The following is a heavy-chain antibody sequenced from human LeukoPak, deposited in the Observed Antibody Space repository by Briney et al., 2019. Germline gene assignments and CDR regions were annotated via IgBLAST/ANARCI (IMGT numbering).Heavy chain of an antibody. V-gene: IGHV3-23*01. CDR1: GFTFSSYA. D-gene: IGHD1-26*01. Sequence: PGGSLRLSCAASGFTFSSYAMSWVRQAPGKGLEWVSAISGSGGSTYYADSVKGRFTISRDNSKNTLYLQMNSLRAEDTAVYYCAKDQGREPRPNDAFDIWGQGTMVTVSS. J-gene: IGHJ3*02. CDR3: AKDQGREPRPNDAFDI. CDR2: ISGSGGST.